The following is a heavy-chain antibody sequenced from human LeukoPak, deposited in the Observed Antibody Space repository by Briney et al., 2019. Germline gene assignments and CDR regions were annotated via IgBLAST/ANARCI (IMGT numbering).Heavy chain of an antibody. Sequence: QAGGSQRLSCAASGFTFSNYGMHWVRQAPGKGLEWVAVIWYDGSNKYYADSVKGRFIISRDNSKNTLYLQINSLRAEDTAVYYCARDPIAAVRFDYWGQGTLVTVSS. D-gene: IGHD6-13*01. CDR3: ARDPIAAVRFDY. CDR1: GFTFSNYG. V-gene: IGHV3-33*01. CDR2: IWYDGSNK. J-gene: IGHJ4*02.